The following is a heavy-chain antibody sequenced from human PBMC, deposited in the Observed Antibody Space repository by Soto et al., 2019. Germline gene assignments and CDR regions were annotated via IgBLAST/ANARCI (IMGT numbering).Heavy chain of an antibody. CDR1: GFTFSSYA. J-gene: IGHJ4*02. D-gene: IGHD3-3*01. Sequence: GSLRLSCAASGFTFSSYAMSWVRQAPGKGLEWVSAISGSGGSTYYADSVKGRFTISRDNSKNTLYLQMNSLRAEDTAVYYCAKDGSYDFWSGYYGTGEDYWGQGTLVTVSS. CDR3: AKDGSYDFWSGYYGTGEDY. CDR2: ISGSGGST. V-gene: IGHV3-23*01.